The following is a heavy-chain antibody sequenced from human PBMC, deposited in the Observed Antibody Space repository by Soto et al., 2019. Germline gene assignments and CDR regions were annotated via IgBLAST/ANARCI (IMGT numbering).Heavy chain of an antibody. V-gene: IGHV3-64D*06. J-gene: IGHJ5*02. CDR1: GFTFSSYA. CDR3: VKGLEWLPSNWFDP. D-gene: IGHD3-3*01. CDR2: ISSNGGST. Sequence: GGSLRLSCSASGFTFSSYAMHWVRQSPGKGLEYVSAISSNGGSTYYADSVKGRFTISRDNSKNTLYLQMSSLRAEDTAVYYCVKGLEWLPSNWFDPWGQGTLVTVSS.